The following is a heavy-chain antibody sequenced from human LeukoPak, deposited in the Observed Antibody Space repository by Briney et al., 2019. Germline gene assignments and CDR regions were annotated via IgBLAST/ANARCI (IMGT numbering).Heavy chain of an antibody. Sequence: SETLSLTCTVSGGSISSYYLSWIRQPAGKGLEWIGRIYTSGSTNYNPSLKSRVTMSVDTSKNQFSLKLSSVTAADTAVYYCAIPYYDSSGYYYGDAFDIWGQWTMVTVSS. V-gene: IGHV4-4*07. CDR2: IYTSGST. CDR1: GGSISSYY. J-gene: IGHJ3*02. CDR3: AIPYYDSSGYYYGDAFDI. D-gene: IGHD3-22*01.